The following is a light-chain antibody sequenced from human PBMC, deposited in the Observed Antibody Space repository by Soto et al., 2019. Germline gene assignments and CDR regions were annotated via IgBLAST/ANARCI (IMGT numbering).Light chain of an antibody. CDR3: QQYASTPQN. Sequence: ETVLTQSPGTLSLSPGERATLSCRASQRISNNCLAWYQQKPGQAPRLLIYGASTRATGIADRFSGSGSGTDFTLTINRLEPEDFAVYYCQQYASTPQNFGGGTKVEIK. V-gene: IGKV3-20*01. CDR1: QRISNNC. CDR2: GAS. J-gene: IGKJ4*01.